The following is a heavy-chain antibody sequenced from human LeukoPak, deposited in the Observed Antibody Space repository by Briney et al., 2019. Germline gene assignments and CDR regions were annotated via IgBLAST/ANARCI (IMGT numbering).Heavy chain of an antibody. J-gene: IGHJ3*01. CDR2: ITQDGSEK. V-gene: IGHV3-7*01. Sequence: GGSLRLSCAASEFTFSSHQMSWVRQAPGKGLEWVAKITQDGSEKYYMDSVEGRFIISRDNGKNSLYLQMNSLRVEDTAVYYCARDWRQDNAFGLWGQGTMVTVSS. CDR1: EFTFSSHQ. D-gene: IGHD2-15*01. CDR3: ARDWRQDNAFGL.